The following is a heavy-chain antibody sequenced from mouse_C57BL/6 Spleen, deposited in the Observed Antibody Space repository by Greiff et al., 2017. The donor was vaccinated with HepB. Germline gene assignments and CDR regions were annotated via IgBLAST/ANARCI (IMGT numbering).Heavy chain of an antibody. CDR2: IHPNSGST. CDR3: ARSGSSYDWYFDV. Sequence: VQLQQPGAELVKPGASVKLSCKASGYTFTSYWMHWVKQRPGQGLEWIGMIHPNSGSTNYNEKFKSKATLTVDKSSSTAYMQLSSLTSEDSAVYYCARSGSSYDWYFDVWGTGTTVTVSS. CDR1: GYTFTSYW. J-gene: IGHJ1*03. D-gene: IGHD1-1*01. V-gene: IGHV1-64*01.